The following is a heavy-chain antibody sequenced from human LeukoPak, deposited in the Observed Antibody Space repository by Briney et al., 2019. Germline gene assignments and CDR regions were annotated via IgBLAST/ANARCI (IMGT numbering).Heavy chain of an antibody. J-gene: IGHJ5*02. CDR2: FDPEDGET. Sequence: VASVKVSCKVSGYTLTELSMHWVRQTPGKGLEWMGGFDPEDGETIYAQKFQGRVTMTEDTSTDTAYMELRSLRSDDTAVYYCARDRCSSTSCYKFWFDPWGQGTLVTVSS. CDR1: GYTLTELS. CDR3: ARDRCSSTSCYKFWFDP. D-gene: IGHD2-2*02. V-gene: IGHV1-24*01.